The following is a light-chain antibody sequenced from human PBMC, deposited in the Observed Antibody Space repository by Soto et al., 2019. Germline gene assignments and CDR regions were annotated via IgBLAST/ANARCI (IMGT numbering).Light chain of an antibody. CDR1: QSIRSH. CDR3: QQSFSSPLT. V-gene: IGKV1-39*01. Sequence: DIQMTQSPSSLSASVGDRVSITCRASQSIRSHLNWYQHKQGKAPKVLIYAASSLQGGVPSRFSGSGSGTDFTLTIKSLQPEDFATYYCQQSFSSPLTFGPGTKVDIK. CDR2: AAS. J-gene: IGKJ3*01.